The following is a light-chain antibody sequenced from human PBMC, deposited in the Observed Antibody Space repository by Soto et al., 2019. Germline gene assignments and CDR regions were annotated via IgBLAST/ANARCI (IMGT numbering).Light chain of an antibody. CDR1: QHIWSY. Sequence: EIVLTQSPATLSSSPGERATLSCRASQHIWSYLAWYQQKPGQAPRLLMYDASKRATGIPARFSGSGSGTDFTLNISSLEPEDFAVYYCQQRSRWPWTFGQGTKVDIK. J-gene: IGKJ1*01. V-gene: IGKV3-11*01. CDR2: DAS. CDR3: QQRSRWPWT.